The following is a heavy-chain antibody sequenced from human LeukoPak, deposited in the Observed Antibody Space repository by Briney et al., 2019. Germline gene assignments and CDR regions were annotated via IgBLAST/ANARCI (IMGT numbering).Heavy chain of an antibody. CDR2: IDWDDDK. CDR3: ARIRYCSGGSCFKTFDY. D-gene: IGHD2-15*01. V-gene: IGHV2-70*11. J-gene: IGHJ4*02. Sequence: RMSGPTLVNPTQTLTLTCTFSGFSLSTSGMCVSWIRQPPGKALEWLARIDWDDDKYYSTSLKTRLTISKDTSKNQVVLTMTNMDPVDTATHYCARIRYCSGGSCFKTFDYWGQGTLVTVSS. CDR1: GFSLSTSGMC.